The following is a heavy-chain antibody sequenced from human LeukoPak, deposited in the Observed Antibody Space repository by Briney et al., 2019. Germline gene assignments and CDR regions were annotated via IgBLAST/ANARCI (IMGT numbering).Heavy chain of an antibody. CDR3: ARAVDCSGGSCYFASDY. V-gene: IGHV3-7*01. D-gene: IGHD2-15*01. CDR2: IKQDGSEK. CDR1: GFTFSSYW. J-gene: IGHJ4*02. Sequence: GGSLRLSCAASGFTFSSYWMSWVRQAPGKGLEWVANIKQDGSEKYYVDSEKGRFTISRDNAKNSLYLQMNSLRAEDTAVYYCARAVDCSGGSCYFASDYWGQGTLVTVSS.